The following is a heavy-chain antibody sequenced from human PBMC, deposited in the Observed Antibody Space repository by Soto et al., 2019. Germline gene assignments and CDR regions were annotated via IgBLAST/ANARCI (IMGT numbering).Heavy chain of an antibody. CDR1: GFTISGCS. Sequence: PGGSLRLSCEASGFTISGCSMNWVRQAPGKGLEWLAYITIRTGNILYADSVRGRFTISRDNSKNTLYLQMNSLRAEDTAVYYCVRGKWAGAATPIDYWGQGTLVTVSS. J-gene: IGHJ4*02. CDR2: ITIRTGNI. V-gene: IGHV3-48*01. CDR3: VRGKWAGAATPIDY. D-gene: IGHD2-15*01.